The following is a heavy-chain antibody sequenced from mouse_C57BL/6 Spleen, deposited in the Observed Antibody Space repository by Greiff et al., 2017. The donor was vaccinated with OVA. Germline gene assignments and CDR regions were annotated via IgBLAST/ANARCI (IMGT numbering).Heavy chain of an antibody. V-gene: IGHV1-81*01. CDR1: GYTFTSYG. CDR3: AGLGDYDGYWYFDV. J-gene: IGHJ1*03. Sequence: VQLQQSGAELARPGASVKLSCKASGYTFTSYGISWVKQRTGQGLEWIGEIYPRSGNTYYNEKFKGKATLTADKSSSTAYMELRSLTSEDSAVYFWAGLGDYDGYWYFDVWGTGTTVTVSS. CDR2: IYPRSGNT. D-gene: IGHD2-4*01.